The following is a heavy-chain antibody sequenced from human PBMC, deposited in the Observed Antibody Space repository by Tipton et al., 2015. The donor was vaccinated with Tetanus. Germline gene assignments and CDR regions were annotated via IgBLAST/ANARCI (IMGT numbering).Heavy chain of an antibody. J-gene: IGHJ6*02. CDR1: GYTFTGYY. CDR2: IDLNSGGT. V-gene: IGHV1-2*02. D-gene: IGHD3-22*01. CDR3: ARDRGDYIYYGMDV. Sequence: QVQLVQSGAEVKKPGASLKVSCKASGYTFTGYYLYWVRQAPGQGLEWMGWIDLNSGGTAYAQKFQGRVTMTRDTSISTVDMGLGRLRSDDTAVYYCARDRGDYIYYGMDVWGPGTTVTVSS.